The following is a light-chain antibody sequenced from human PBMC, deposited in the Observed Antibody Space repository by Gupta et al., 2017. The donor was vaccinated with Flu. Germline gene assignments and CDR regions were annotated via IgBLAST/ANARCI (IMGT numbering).Light chain of an antibody. Sequence: SYELTQPPSVSVSPGQTARITCSGDALQNVFAFWYQQKPGQAPVLVMYKDSERPSGIPERFSGSSSGTTVTLTISGVQAEDEAVYYCESSDSSVTSLIFGGGTKLTVL. CDR2: KDS. J-gene: IGLJ2*01. CDR1: ALQNVF. CDR3: ESSDSSVTSLI. V-gene: IGLV3-25*03.